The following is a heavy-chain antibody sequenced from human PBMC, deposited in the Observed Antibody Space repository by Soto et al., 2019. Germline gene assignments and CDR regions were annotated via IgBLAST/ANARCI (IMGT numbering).Heavy chain of an antibody. CDR3: AKGGRQGLVTSDFNY. CDR1: GFTFSDYA. CDR2: VSHDGRNT. J-gene: IGHJ4*02. D-gene: IGHD6-19*01. V-gene: IGHV3-30*18. Sequence: VQLVESGGGVVQPGRSLRLSCAASGFTFSDYAMHWVRQAPGKGLEWVAVVSHDGRNTHYADSVKGRFTISRDSSKNTVSLEMTSLRDEDTAVYYCAKGGRQGLVTSDFNYWGQGALVTVSS.